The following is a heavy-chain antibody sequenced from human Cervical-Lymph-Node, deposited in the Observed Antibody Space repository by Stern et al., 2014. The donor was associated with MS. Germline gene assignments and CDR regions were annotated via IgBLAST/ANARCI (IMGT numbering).Heavy chain of an antibody. CDR1: GFTFSSYG. D-gene: IGHD6-13*01. CDR2: IWHDGSNK. Sequence: VQLVESGGGVVQPGRSLRLSCAASGFTFSSYGMHWVRQAPGQGLEWVAVIWHDGSNKYYADSVKGRFTISRDNSKNTLYLQMNSLRAEDTAVYYCARSSSPSPYYYYGMDVWGQGTTVTVSS. J-gene: IGHJ6*02. V-gene: IGHV3-33*01. CDR3: ARSSSPSPYYYYGMDV.